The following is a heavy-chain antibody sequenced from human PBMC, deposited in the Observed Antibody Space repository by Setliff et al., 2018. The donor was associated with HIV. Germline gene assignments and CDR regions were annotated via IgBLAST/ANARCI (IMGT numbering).Heavy chain of an antibody. J-gene: IGHJ5*02. CDR2: ISVKNGNT. CDR3: ARDSGMAVVGTWRRLDP. D-gene: IGHD6-19*01. Sequence: GASVKVSCKASGYTFTDYYIHWVRQAPGQGLEWMGWISVKNGNTNYAQKFQGRVTMTSDTSISTAYMELSRLRSDDTAVYYCARDSGMAVVGTWRRLDPWGQGTLVTVSS. V-gene: IGHV1-2*02. CDR1: GYTFTDYY.